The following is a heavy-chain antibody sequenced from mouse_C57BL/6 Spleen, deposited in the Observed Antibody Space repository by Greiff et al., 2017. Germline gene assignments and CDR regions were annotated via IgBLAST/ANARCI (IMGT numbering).Heavy chain of an antibody. CDR3: ATQNWDEDY. V-gene: IGHV1-64*01. J-gene: IGHJ2*01. D-gene: IGHD4-1*01. CDR2: IHPNSGST. Sequence: QVQLKESGAELVKPGASVKLSCKASGYTFTSYWMHWVKQRPGQGLEWIGMIHPNSGSTNYNEKFKSKATLTVDKSSSTAYMQLSSLTSEDSAVYYCATQNWDEDYWGQGTTLTVSS. CDR1: GYTFTSYW.